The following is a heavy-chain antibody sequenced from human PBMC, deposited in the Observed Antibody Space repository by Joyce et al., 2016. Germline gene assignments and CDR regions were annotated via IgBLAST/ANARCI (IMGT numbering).Heavy chain of an antibody. CDR1: GFSFCDYW. V-gene: IGHV3-7*01. CDR2: IKQDGSET. D-gene: IGHD3-16*01. Sequence: EVELVESGGGLVQPGGSLRLSCAASGFSFCDYWIDWVRQAPGKGLEWVATIKQDGSETYYVDSVEGRFTISRDNAKNSLYLQMNSLRVDDTAVYYCARDVRFGYFDYWGQGTLVLVSS. J-gene: IGHJ4*02. CDR3: ARDVRFGYFDY.